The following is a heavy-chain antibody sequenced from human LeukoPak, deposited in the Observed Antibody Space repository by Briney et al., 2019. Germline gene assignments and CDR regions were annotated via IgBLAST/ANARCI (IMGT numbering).Heavy chain of an antibody. D-gene: IGHD3-10*01. CDR3: ARLRVDYYGSGFDP. V-gene: IGHV4-4*02. J-gene: IGHJ5*02. Sequence: SETLSLTCAVSGGSISSSNWWSWVRQPPGKGLEWIGEIYHSGSTNYNPSLKSRVTISVDTSKNQFSLKLSSVTAADTAVYYCARLRVDYYGSGFDPWGQGTLVTVSS. CDR1: GGSISSSNW. CDR2: IYHSGST.